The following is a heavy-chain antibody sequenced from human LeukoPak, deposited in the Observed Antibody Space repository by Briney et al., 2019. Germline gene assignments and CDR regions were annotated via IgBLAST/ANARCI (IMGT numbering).Heavy chain of an antibody. Sequence: SVKVSCKASGGTFSSYAISWVRQAPGQGLEWMGGIIPIFGTASYAQKFQGRVTITADESTSTAYMELSSLRSEDTAVYYCAKGVWGVTHFDYWGQGTLVTVSS. D-gene: IGHD3-10*02. CDR1: GGTFSSYA. CDR2: IIPIFGTA. J-gene: IGHJ4*02. CDR3: AKGVWGVTHFDY. V-gene: IGHV1-69*01.